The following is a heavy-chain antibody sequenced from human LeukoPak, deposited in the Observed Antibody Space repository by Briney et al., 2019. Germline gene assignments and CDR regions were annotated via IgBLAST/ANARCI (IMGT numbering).Heavy chain of an antibody. Sequence: GGSLRLSCAASGFTFSNYGMHWVCQAPGKGLEWVAFIRYDGSNKYYADSVKGRFTISRDNSKNTLYLQMNSLRAEDTAVYYCAKDLSLEWSQWGAFDIWGQGTMVTVSS. CDR3: AKDLSLEWSQWGAFDI. CDR1: GFTFSNYG. J-gene: IGHJ3*02. D-gene: IGHD3-3*01. CDR2: IRYDGSNK. V-gene: IGHV3-30*02.